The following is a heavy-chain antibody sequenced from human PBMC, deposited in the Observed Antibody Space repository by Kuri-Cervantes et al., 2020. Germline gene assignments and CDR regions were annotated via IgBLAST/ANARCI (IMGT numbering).Heavy chain of an antibody. D-gene: IGHD3-3*01. Sequence: GSLRLSCAASGFTFSSYSMNWIRQPPGKGLEWIGEINHSGSTNYNPSLKSRVTISVDTSKNQFSLKLSSVTAADTAVYYCARRLYNFWSGSTNWFDPWGQGTLVTVSS. CDR1: GFTFSSYS. CDR2: INHSGST. CDR3: ARRLYNFWSGSTNWFDP. J-gene: IGHJ5*02. V-gene: IGHV4-34*01.